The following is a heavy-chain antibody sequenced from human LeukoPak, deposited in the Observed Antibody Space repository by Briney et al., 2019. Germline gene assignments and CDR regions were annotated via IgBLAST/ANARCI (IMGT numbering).Heavy chain of an antibody. CDR3: AKDNSNYVYWYFDL. D-gene: IGHD4-11*01. Sequence: GGSLRLSCGASGLTVSNYAMSWVRQAPGKGLEWVSTIIGSAVNTYYADSVKGRFTISRDDSKNTVYLQMNSLRAEDTAVYYCAKDNSNYVYWYFDLWGRGTLVTVSS. CDR2: IIGSAVNT. J-gene: IGHJ2*01. V-gene: IGHV3-23*01. CDR1: GLTVSNYA.